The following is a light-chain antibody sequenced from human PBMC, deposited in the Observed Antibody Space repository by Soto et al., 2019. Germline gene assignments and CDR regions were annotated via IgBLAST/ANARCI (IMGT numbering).Light chain of an antibody. CDR3: QQYHNWHT. V-gene: IGKV3-15*01. J-gene: IGKJ2*01. CDR2: AAS. Sequence: EIVMTQSPATLSVFPGERATLSCRASQNIGSSLAWYQQRPGQAPRLLIYAASTRATGVPARFSGSGSGTDFTLTISSLQSEDFVIYFCQQYHNWHTFGLGTKL. CDR1: QNIGSS.